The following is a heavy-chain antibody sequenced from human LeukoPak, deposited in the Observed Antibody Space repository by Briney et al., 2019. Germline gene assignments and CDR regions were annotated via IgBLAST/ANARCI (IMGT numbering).Heavy chain of an antibody. J-gene: IGHJ4*02. CDR3: AKEKDSRGYFDY. Sequence: GGSLRLSCAVSGFTFSDYYMSWIRQTPGKGLEWVSYISGSSSDTNYADSVKGRFTISRDNSKNTLSLQMNSLRADDTAVYYCAKEKDSRGYFDYWGQGTLVTVSS. V-gene: IGHV3-11*05. CDR2: ISGSSSDT. CDR1: GFTFSDYY. D-gene: IGHD3-22*01.